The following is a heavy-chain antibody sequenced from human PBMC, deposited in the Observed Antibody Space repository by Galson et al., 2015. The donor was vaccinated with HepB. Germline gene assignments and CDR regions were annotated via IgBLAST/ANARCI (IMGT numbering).Heavy chain of an antibody. V-gene: IGHV3-66*01. CDR3: ARDRFEWCTSFSCKYHYYGVDV. CDR1: GITVRSEY. D-gene: IGHD3-3*01. J-gene: IGHJ6*02. Sequence: SLRLSCAASGITVRSEYMSWVRQAPGKGPECVSVIYSGGNTYYADSVKDRFIISRDNSKNTLYLQMNSLRPEDTAVYYCARDRFEWCTSFSCKYHYYGVDVWGQGTAVTVSS. CDR2: IYSGGNT.